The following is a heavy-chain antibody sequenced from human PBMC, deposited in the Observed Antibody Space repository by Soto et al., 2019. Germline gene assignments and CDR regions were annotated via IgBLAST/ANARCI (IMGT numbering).Heavy chain of an antibody. V-gene: IGHV5-51*01. CDR3: ARRGTLSGRDAFDV. J-gene: IGHJ3*01. CDR1: RFHRSSYW. Sequence: GESLKIFCRGYRFHRSSYWIASVGQMSGKGLEWVGSVYVSDSETKYSPSFQGQVTISADKYTNTAYLYWSSLKASDTAMYYCARRGTLSGRDAFDVWGEGTMVTVSS. D-gene: IGHD5-12*01. CDR2: VYVSDSET.